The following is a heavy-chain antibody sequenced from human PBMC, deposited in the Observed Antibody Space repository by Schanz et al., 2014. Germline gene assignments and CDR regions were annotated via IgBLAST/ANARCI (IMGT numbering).Heavy chain of an antibody. CDR1: GFTLSSYA. CDR2: ISYDGSNK. D-gene: IGHD2-15*01. Sequence: QVPLVESGGGVVQPGRSLRLSCAAHGFTLSSYAMHWVRQAPGKGLEWVAVISYDGSNKYYADSVKGRFTISRDNSKNTLYLQMNALRAEDTAVYYCARDREYCSGGSCLTFDYWGQGTLVTVSS. CDR3: ARDREYCSGGSCLTFDY. J-gene: IGHJ4*02. V-gene: IGHV3-30*01.